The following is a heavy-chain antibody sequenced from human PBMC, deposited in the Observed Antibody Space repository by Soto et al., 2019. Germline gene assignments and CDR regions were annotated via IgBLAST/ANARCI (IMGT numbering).Heavy chain of an antibody. V-gene: IGHV3-73*01. CDR3: SRQASDFWSGKPQYYMDV. CDR1: GFTFSGSA. J-gene: IGHJ6*03. Sequence: GGSLRLSCAASGFTFSGSAMHWVRQASGKGLEWVGRIRSKANSYATAYAASVKGRFTISRDDSKNTAYLQMNSLKTEDTAVYYCSRQASDFWSGKPQYYMDVSGKGTTVTV. D-gene: IGHD3-3*01. CDR2: IRSKANSYAT.